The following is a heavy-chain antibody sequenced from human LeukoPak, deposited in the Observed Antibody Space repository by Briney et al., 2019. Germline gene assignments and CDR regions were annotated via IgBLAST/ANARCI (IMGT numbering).Heavy chain of an antibody. V-gene: IGHV1-8*01. CDR2: MNPNSGYT. Sequence: APVKVSCKASGYTFTSHDINWVRQAPGQGLEWMGWMNPNSGYTGYEQKFQGRVTMTRDTSTSTAYMELSSLRSEDTAVYYCARGGSSYNDEHEEFDYWGQGTVVTVSS. CDR1: GYTFTSHD. D-gene: IGHD3-22*01. J-gene: IGHJ4*02. CDR3: ARGGSSYNDEHEEFDY.